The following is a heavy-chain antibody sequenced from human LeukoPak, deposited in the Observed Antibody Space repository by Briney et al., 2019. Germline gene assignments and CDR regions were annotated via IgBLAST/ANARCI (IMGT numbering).Heavy chain of an antibody. CDR2: INPSGGST. J-gene: IGHJ4*02. D-gene: IGHD6-13*01. CDR3: ARVEEQQLNYFDY. CDR1: GYAFTSYY. V-gene: IGHV1-46*01. Sequence: ASVKVSCKSSGYAFTSYYMHWVRQAPGQGLEWMGIINPSGGSTSYAQKFQGRVTMTRDTSTSIVYMELSSLRSEDTAVYYCARVEEQQLNYFDYWGQGTLVTVSS.